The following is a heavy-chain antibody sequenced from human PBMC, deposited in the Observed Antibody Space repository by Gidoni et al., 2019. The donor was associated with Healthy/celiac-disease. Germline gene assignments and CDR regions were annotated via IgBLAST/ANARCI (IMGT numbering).Heavy chain of an antibody. Sequence: EVQLVESGGGLVQPGGSLRLSCAASGFTFSLHWMSWVRQAPGKGLEWVANIKQDGSEKYYVDSVKGRFTISRDNAKNSRYLQMNSLRAEDTAVYYCARDLNFWSGYLYGMDVWGQGTTVTVSS. J-gene: IGHJ6*02. V-gene: IGHV3-7*01. CDR2: IKQDGSEK. D-gene: IGHD3-3*01. CDR3: ARDLNFWSGYLYGMDV. CDR1: GFTFSLHW.